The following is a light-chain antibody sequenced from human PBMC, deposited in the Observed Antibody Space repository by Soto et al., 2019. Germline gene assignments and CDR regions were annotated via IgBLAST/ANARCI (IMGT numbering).Light chain of an antibody. Sequence: IMLAHKTSAQCRAPRESTTLSCRDSQSVSTNNLAWYQQRPGQAPRLLIYGASRRATGIPDRFSGSGSGRDFTLAIGILDPEDPAVYSFQQYDKSVWTFGQGTKVDIK. CDR1: QSVSTNN. J-gene: IGKJ1*01. CDR2: GAS. CDR3: QQYDKSVWT. V-gene: IGKV3-20*01.